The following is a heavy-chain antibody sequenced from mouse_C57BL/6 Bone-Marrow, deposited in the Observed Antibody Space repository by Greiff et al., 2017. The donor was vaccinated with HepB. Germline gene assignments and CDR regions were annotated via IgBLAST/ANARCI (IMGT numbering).Heavy chain of an antibody. J-gene: IGHJ3*01. CDR3: ADYGSSYGWFAY. Sequence: VQLQQSVAELVRPGASVKLSCTASGFNFKNTYMHWVKQRPEQGLEWIGRIDPANGNTKYAPKFQGKATLTADTSSSTAYLQLSSLTSEDTAIYYCADYGSSYGWFAYWGQGTLVTVSA. V-gene: IGHV14-3*01. CDR2: IDPANGNT. D-gene: IGHD1-1*01. CDR1: GFNFKNTY.